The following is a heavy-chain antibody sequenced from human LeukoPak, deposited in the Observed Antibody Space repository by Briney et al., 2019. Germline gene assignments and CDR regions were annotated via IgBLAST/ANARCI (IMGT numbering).Heavy chain of an antibody. D-gene: IGHD3-3*01. CDR3: ARDPFTPAFGNQYHYFDY. CDR2: LYYTGST. CDR1: GGSISSYY. V-gene: IGHV4-59*01. Sequence: SETLSLTCTVSGGSISSYYWSWIRQPPGKGLEWIGHLYYTGSTNYNPSLKSRVSISVDTSKNQFSLKLSSVTAADTAVYYCARDPFTPAFGNQYHYFDYWGQGTPVTVFS. J-gene: IGHJ4*02.